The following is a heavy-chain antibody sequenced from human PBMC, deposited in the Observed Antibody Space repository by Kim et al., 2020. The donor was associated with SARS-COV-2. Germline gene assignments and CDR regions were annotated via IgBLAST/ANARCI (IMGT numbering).Heavy chain of an antibody. CDR1: GGSISSYY. CDR2: IYYSGST. Sequence: SETLSLTCTVSGGSISSYYWSWIRQPPGKGLEWIGYIYYSGSTNYNPSLKSRVTISVDTSKNQFSLKLSSVTAADTAVYYCASTIMITFGGVISPPTYGMDVWGQGTTVTVSS. D-gene: IGHD3-16*02. J-gene: IGHJ6*02. CDR3: ASTIMITFGGVISPPTYGMDV. V-gene: IGHV4-59*08.